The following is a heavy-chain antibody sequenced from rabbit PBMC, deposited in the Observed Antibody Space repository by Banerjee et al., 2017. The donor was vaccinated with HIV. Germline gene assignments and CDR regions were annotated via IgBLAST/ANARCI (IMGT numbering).Heavy chain of an antibody. CDR2: IDTVFGST. Sequence: QQQVEESGGGLVKPEGSLTLSCKASGFDFSSYGVSWVRQAPGKGLEWIGYIDTVFGSTYYATWVNDRFTISSHNAQNTLYLQLNSLTAADTATYFCARPLATMTMALYLWGQGTLVTVS. V-gene: IGHV1S47*01. CDR1: GFDFSSYG. CDR3: ARPLATMTMALYL. J-gene: IGHJ3*01. D-gene: IGHD2-1*01.